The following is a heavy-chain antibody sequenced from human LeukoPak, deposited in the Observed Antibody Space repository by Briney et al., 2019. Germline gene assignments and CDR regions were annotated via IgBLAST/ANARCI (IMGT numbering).Heavy chain of an antibody. D-gene: IGHD2-2*01. CDR1: GGTFSSYG. CDR2: IIPILDIA. J-gene: IGHJ4*02. CDR3: ARDKTYCSTTSCYAGIGY. Sequence: SVKVSCKASGGTFSSYGINWVRQAPGQGLEWMGRIIPILDIANYAQNFQGRVTVTADKSTSTAYMELNSLRSEDTAVYYCARDKTYCSTTSCYAGIGYWGQGTLVTVSS. V-gene: IGHV1-69*04.